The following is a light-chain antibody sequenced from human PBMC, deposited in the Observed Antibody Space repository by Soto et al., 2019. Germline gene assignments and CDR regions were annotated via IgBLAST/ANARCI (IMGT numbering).Light chain of an antibody. CDR1: QSVSSY. Sequence: EIVLTQSPATLSLSPGERATLSCRASQSVSSYLAWYQQKPAQAPRLLIYDASNRATGIPARFSGSGSGTDFTLTISRLEPEDFAVYYCQQRSNLPPYTFGQGTKLEIK. J-gene: IGKJ2*01. V-gene: IGKV3-11*01. CDR2: DAS. CDR3: QQRSNLPPYT.